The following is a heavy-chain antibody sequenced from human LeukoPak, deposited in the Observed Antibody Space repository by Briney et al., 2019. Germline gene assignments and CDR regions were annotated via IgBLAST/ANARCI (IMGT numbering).Heavy chain of an antibody. J-gene: IGHJ3*02. Sequence: GASVKVSCKASGGTFSSYAISWVRQAPGQGLEWMGGIIPIFGTANYAQKVQGRVTITTDESTSTAYMELSSLRSEDTAVYYCARSYSHYYGSGSYYNYAFDIWGQGTMVTVSS. CDR2: IIPIFGTA. V-gene: IGHV1-69*05. CDR1: GGTFSSYA. D-gene: IGHD3-10*01. CDR3: ARSYSHYYGSGSYYNYAFDI.